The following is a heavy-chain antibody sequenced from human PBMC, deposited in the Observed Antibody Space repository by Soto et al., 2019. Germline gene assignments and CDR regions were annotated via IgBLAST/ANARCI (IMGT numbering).Heavy chain of an antibody. D-gene: IGHD3-10*01. Sequence: QVQLQQWGAGLLKPSETLSLTCAVYVGSFRGYYWNWIRQPPGKGLEWIGEINHSGSTNYNSSLKSRVTISVDTSKNQFSLKLRSVTAADTAVYYCARYMGGMDVWGQGTTVTVSS. CDR1: VGSFRGYY. CDR3: ARYMGGMDV. J-gene: IGHJ6*02. CDR2: INHSGST. V-gene: IGHV4-34*01.